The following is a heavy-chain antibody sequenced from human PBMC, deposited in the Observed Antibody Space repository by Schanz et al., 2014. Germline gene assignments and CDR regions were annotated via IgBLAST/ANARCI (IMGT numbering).Heavy chain of an antibody. D-gene: IGHD2-15*01. CDR2: ISYDGRNK. CDR3: ARDRGYCSGGSCLAFDY. Sequence: QVQLVESGGGVVQPGGSLRLSCAASGFTFSSYGMHWVRQAPGKGLEWVAVISYDGRNKYYADSVKGRFTISRDNSKNTLYLQMNTLRAEDTAVYYCARDRGYCSGGSCLAFDYWGQGTLVTVSS. CDR1: GFTFSSYG. V-gene: IGHV3-30*19. J-gene: IGHJ4*02.